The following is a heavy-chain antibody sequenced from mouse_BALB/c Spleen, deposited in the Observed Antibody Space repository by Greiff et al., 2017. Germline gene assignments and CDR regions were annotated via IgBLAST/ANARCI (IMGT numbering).Heavy chain of an antibody. D-gene: IGHD2-10*01. V-gene: IGHV3-6*02. CDR2: ISYDGSN. Sequence: EVKLQESGPGLVKPSQSLSLTCSVTGYSITSGYYWTWIRQFPGNKLEWMGYISYDGSNNYNPSLKNRISITRDTSKNQFFLKLNSVTTEDTATYYCAREGAYYGNLFAYWGQGTLVTVSA. CDR3: AREGAYYGNLFAY. CDR1: GYSITSGYY. J-gene: IGHJ3*01.